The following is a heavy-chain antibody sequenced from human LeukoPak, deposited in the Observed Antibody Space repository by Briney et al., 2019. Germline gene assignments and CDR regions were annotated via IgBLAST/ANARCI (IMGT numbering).Heavy chain of an antibody. CDR3: ARDRGQYYDTRDNWFDP. D-gene: IGHD3-22*01. J-gene: IGHJ5*02. CDR2: IYSGGST. CDR1: GFAFSNAW. V-gene: IGHV3-66*01. Sequence: PGGSLRLSCAASGFAFSNAWMSWVRQAPGKGLEWVSVIYSGGSTYYADYVKGRFTISRDNAKNTLNLQMNSLRAEDTAVYYCARDRGQYYDTRDNWFDPWGQGTLVTVSS.